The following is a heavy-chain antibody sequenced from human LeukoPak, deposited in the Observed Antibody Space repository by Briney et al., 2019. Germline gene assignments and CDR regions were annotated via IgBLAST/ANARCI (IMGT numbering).Heavy chain of an antibody. Sequence: GSLRLSCAASGFTFSNYNMNWVRQAPGKGLEWISSITRSSTYIYYADSVKGRFTISRDNAKNSLYLQMNSLRAEDTAVYYCARTGGSYSDWFDPWGQGTLVTVSS. J-gene: IGHJ5*02. CDR2: ITRSSTYI. V-gene: IGHV3-21*01. CDR1: GFTFSNYN. D-gene: IGHD1-26*01. CDR3: ARTGGSYSDWFDP.